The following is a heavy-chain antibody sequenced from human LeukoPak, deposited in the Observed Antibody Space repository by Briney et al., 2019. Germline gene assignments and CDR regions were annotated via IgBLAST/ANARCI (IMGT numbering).Heavy chain of an antibody. CDR3: AREGLYSSSWYYYYYYMDV. Sequence: GASGKVPCKASGYTFTSYDINWVRQATGQGLEWMGWMNPNSGNTGYAQKFHGRVTMTRNTSISTAYMELSSLRSEDTAVYYCAREGLYSSSWYYYYYYMDVWGKGTTVTISS. J-gene: IGHJ6*03. D-gene: IGHD6-13*01. CDR2: MNPNSGNT. V-gene: IGHV1-8*01. CDR1: GYTFTSYD.